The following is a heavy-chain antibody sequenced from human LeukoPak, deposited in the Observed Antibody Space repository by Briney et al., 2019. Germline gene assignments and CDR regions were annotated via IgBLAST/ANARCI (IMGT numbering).Heavy chain of an antibody. Sequence: ASVKVSCKASGYTFTSYYMHWVRQAPGQGLEWMGIINPSGGSTSYAQKFQGRVTMTRDTSTSTVYMELSSLRSEDTAVYYCARDGGGLMSSGWFSVYWGQGTLVTVSS. CDR2: INPSGGST. J-gene: IGHJ4*02. D-gene: IGHD6-19*01. CDR3: ARDGGGLMSSGWFSVY. V-gene: IGHV1-46*01. CDR1: GYTFTSYY.